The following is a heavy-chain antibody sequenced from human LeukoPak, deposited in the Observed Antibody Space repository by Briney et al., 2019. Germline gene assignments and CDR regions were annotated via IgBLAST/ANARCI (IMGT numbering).Heavy chain of an antibody. CDR1: GGSISSDDYY. CDR3: ARHPSPGAVRGVISIIDY. V-gene: IGHV4-30-4*01. D-gene: IGHD3-10*01. Sequence: SETLSLTCTVSGGSISSDDYYWSWIRQPPGKGLEYIGYIYHSGSTYYNPSLKSRVIISVDTSKNQFSLKLSSVTAADTAVYYCARHPSPGAVRGVISIIDYWGQGTLVTVSS. CDR2: IYHSGST. J-gene: IGHJ4*02.